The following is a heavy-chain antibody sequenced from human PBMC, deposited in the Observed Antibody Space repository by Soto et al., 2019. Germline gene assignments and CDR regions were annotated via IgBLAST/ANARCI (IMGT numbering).Heavy chain of an antibody. Sequence: GGSLRLSCAASGFTFSSYSMNWVRKAQGKGLEWVSSISSSSSYINYADPVKGRLTISRDNAKNSLYLQMNSLRAEDTAVYYCARDGYSSSWYGGGYYYMDVWGKGTTVTVSS. D-gene: IGHD6-13*01. V-gene: IGHV3-21*01. CDR1: GFTFSSYS. CDR3: ARDGYSSSWYGGGYYYMDV. CDR2: ISSSSSYI. J-gene: IGHJ6*03.